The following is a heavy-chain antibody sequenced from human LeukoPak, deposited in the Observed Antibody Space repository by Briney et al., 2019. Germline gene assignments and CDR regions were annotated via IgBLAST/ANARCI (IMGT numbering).Heavy chain of an antibody. CDR3: ARDLGTTNYYFDY. CDR2: IWYDGSKK. D-gene: IGHD1-1*01. V-gene: IGHV3-33*01. CDR1: GFTFSSYG. J-gene: IGHJ4*02. Sequence: GWSLRLSCEVSGFTFSSYGMHWVRQAPGKGLEWVAVIWYDGSKKYYADSVKGRFTISRDNSRLYLQMNSLRAEDTAVYFCARDLGTTNYYFDYWGQGTPVTVSS.